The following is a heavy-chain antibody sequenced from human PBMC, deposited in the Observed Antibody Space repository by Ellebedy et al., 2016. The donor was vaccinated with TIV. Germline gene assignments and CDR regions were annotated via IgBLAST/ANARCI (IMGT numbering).Heavy chain of an antibody. CDR2: IGSDGIGT. V-gene: IGHV3-74*01. Sequence: PGGSLRLSCAASGFTFSNYWMHWVRQVPGEGLVWVSRIGSDGIGTSYADSVKGRFTISRDNSNNTLYLQMNTLRAEDTAVYYCAKDVWFGDLSPLSPWGQGTLVTVSS. CDR3: AKDVWFGDLSPLSP. CDR1: GFTFSNYW. D-gene: IGHD3-10*01. J-gene: IGHJ4*02.